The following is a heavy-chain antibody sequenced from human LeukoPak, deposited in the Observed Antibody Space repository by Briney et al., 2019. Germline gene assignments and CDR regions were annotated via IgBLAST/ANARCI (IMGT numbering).Heavy chain of an antibody. Sequence: GGSLRLSCAASGFTISSYAMSWVRQAPGKGLEWVSAISGSGGSTYYADSVKGRFTISRDNSKNTLYLQMNSLRAEDTAVYYCAKDPYGDYVRYFDYWGQGTLVTVSS. CDR2: ISGSGGST. V-gene: IGHV3-23*01. J-gene: IGHJ4*02. CDR3: AKDPYGDYVRYFDY. D-gene: IGHD4-17*01. CDR1: GFTISSYA.